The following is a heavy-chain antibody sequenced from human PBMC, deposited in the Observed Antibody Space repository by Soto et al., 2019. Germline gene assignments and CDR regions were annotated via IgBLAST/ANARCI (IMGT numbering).Heavy chain of an antibody. J-gene: IGHJ5*02. V-gene: IGHV4-59*01. CDR1: GGSISDYY. CDR2: ILYTGYT. CDR3: ARERGEWFGDLLPHGSFDP. Sequence: ETLSLTCTVSGGSISDYYWSWIRQPPGKGLEWIGYILYTGYTNYNPSLKSRITISIDTSRNQFSLRLSSVTAADTAVYYCARERGEWFGDLLPHGSFDPWSQGTLVTVSS. D-gene: IGHD3-10*01.